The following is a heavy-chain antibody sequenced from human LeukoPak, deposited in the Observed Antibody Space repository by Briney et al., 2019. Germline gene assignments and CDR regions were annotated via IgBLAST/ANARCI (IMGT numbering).Heavy chain of an antibody. CDR2: IYYSGST. CDR1: GGFISSYY. Sequence: SETLSLTCTVSGGFISSYYWSWIRQPPGKGLEWIGYIYYSGSTNYNPSLKSRVTISVDTSKNQFSLKLSSVTAADTAVYYCARGLGGYFDYWGQGTLVTVSS. CDR3: ARGLGGYFDY. V-gene: IGHV4-59*01. J-gene: IGHJ4*02. D-gene: IGHD3-16*01.